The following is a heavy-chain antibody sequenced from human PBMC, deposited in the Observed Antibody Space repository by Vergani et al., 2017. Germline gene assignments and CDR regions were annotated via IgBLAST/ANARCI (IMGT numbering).Heavy chain of an antibody. CDR3: ARSIGYCTSGRCRPYYFDL. Sequence: QVQLVQSGAAVKKPGASAKVSCTASGYIFKNYYMHWLRLAPGQGFQWMGVVNFVTGAATSPQKFEGRITMTRDTSTATFYIDLSSLKYEDTAIYYCARSIGYCTSGRCRPYYFDLWGQGTLVTVSS. D-gene: IGHD2-15*01. CDR1: GYIFKNYY. CDR2: VNFVTGAA. J-gene: IGHJ4*02. V-gene: IGHV1-46*02.